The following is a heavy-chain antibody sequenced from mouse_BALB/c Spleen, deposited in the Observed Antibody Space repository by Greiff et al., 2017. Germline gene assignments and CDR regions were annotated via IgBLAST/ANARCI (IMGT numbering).Heavy chain of an antibody. D-gene: IGHD2-10*02. J-gene: IGHJ4*01. CDR3: AKYGNQASYAMDY. CDR2: IDPANGNT. CDR1: GFNIKDTY. Sequence: EVQLQESGAELVKPGASVKLSCTASGFNIKDTYMHWVKQRPEQGLEWIGRIDPANGNTKYDPKFQGKATITADTSSNTAYLQLSSLTSEDTAVYYCAKYGNQASYAMDYWGQGTSVTVSS. V-gene: IGHV14-3*02.